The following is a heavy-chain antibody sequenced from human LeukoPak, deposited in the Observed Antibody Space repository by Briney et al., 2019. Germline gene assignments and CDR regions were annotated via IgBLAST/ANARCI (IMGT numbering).Heavy chain of an antibody. CDR3: ATNDFWSDFDY. Sequence: GGSLRLSCAASGFTFSSYEMNWVRQAPGKGLEWVSYISSSGSTIYYADSVKGRFTISRDNAKNSLYLQMNSLRAEDTAVYYCATNDFWSDFDYWGQGTLVTVSS. D-gene: IGHD3-3*01. CDR2: ISSSGSTI. CDR1: GFTFSSYE. J-gene: IGHJ4*02. V-gene: IGHV3-48*03.